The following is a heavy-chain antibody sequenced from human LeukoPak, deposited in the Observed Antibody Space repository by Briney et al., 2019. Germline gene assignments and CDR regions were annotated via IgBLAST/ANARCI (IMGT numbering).Heavy chain of an antibody. V-gene: IGHV3-30*04. Sequence: PGGSLRLSCAASGFTFSSYAMHWVRQAPGKGLEWVAVISYDGSNKYYADSVKGRFTISRDNSKNTPYLQMNSLRAEDTAVYYCARDPYCSSTSCYGNWFDPWGQGTLVTVSS. CDR1: GFTFSSYA. CDR3: ARDPYCSSTSCYGNWFDP. J-gene: IGHJ5*02. D-gene: IGHD2-2*01. CDR2: ISYDGSNK.